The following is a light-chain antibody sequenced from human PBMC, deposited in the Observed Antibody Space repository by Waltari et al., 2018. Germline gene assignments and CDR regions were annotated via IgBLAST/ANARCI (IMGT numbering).Light chain of an antibody. CDR3: QSADSSGTMEV. CDR2: KDS. Sequence: SYELTQPPSVSVSPGQTARITCSGDALPKQYAYWYRQKPGQAPVLVIYKDSERPSGIPERFSGSSSGTTVTLTISGVQAEDEADYYCQSADSSGTMEVFGGGTKLTVL. CDR1: ALPKQY. V-gene: IGLV3-25*02. J-gene: IGLJ2*01.